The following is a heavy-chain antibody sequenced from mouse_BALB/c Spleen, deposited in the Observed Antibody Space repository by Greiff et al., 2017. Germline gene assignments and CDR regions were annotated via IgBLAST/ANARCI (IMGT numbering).Heavy chain of an antibody. V-gene: IGHV5-6-3*01. Sequence: EVQRVESGGGLVQPGGSLKLSCAASGFTFSSYGMSWVRQTPDKRLELVATINSNGGSTYYPDSVKGRFTISRDNAKNTLYLQMSSLKSEDTAMYYCARGGYGNYRYYFDYWGQGTTLTVSS. CDR3: ARGGYGNYRYYFDY. J-gene: IGHJ2*01. CDR2: INSNGGST. D-gene: IGHD2-1*01. CDR1: GFTFSSYG.